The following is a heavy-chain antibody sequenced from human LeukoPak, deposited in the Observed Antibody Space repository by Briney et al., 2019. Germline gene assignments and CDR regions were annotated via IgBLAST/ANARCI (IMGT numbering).Heavy chain of an antibody. J-gene: IGHJ3*02. CDR3: AKGPRGTFDI. V-gene: IGHV3-7*05. CDR1: GFTFAPYW. CDR2: MNRDGSER. Sequence: PGGSLRLSCAASGFTFAPYWMTWVRQAPGKGLEYVATMNRDGSERYYVDSVKGRFTISRDNSKNSLYLQMDSLRAEDTAVYYCAKGPRGTFDIWGQGTMVTVSS. D-gene: IGHD6-13*01.